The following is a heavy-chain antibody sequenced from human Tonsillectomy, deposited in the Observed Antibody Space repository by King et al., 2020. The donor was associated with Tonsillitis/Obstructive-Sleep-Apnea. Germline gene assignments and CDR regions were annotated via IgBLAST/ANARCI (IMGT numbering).Heavy chain of an antibody. Sequence: VQLQESGPGLVKPSETLSLTCTVSSGSITSGSYCWSWIRQYPGKGLEWIGYIYYTGSTYYNPSLKSRLTISVDTSKNQFSLKLSSVTAADTAVYYCAGVPPYYDFWSGPILDYWGQGILVTVSS. J-gene: IGHJ4*02. V-gene: IGHV4-31*03. CDR1: SGSITSGSYC. CDR2: IYYTGST. CDR3: AGVPPYYDFWSGPILDY. D-gene: IGHD3-3*01.